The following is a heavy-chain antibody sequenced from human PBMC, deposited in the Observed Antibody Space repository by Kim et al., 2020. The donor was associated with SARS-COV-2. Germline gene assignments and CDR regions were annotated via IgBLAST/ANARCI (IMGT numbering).Heavy chain of an antibody. D-gene: IGHD5-12*01. Sequence: GGSLRLSCAASGFTFSSYAMHWVRQAPGKGLEWVAVISYDGSNKYYADSVKGRFTISRDNSKNTLYLQMNSLRAEDTAVYYCARNSGYELVGGFDYWGQG. V-gene: IGHV3-30*04. CDR1: GFTFSSYA. J-gene: IGHJ4*02. CDR3: ARNSGYELVGGFDY. CDR2: ISYDGSNK.